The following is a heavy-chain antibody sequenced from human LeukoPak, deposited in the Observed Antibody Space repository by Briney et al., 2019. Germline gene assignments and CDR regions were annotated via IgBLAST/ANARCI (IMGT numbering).Heavy chain of an antibody. CDR1: GYSISSSNW. Sequence: PSDTLSLTCAVSGYSISSSNWWGWIRQPPGKGLEWIGYIYYSGSTYYNPSLKSRVTMSVDTSKNQFSLKLSSVTAVDTAVYYCARMPGDYSSYVGLFDYWGQGTLVTVSS. CDR2: IYYSGST. V-gene: IGHV4-28*01. J-gene: IGHJ4*02. D-gene: IGHD4-4*01. CDR3: ARMPGDYSSYVGLFDY.